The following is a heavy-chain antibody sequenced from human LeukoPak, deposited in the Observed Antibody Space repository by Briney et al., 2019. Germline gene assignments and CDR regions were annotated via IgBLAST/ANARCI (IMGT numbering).Heavy chain of an antibody. CDR2: ISSSSSYI. CDR1: GFTFSSYS. V-gene: IGHV3-21*03. J-gene: IGHJ6*04. CDR3: VRDTVGYCSSTRCTRNYRTDV. Sequence: KPGGSLRLSCAASGFTFSSYSMNWVRQAPGKGLEWVSSISSSSSYIYYADSVKGRFTISRDNAKNSLYLQMNSLTAEDQAVYYCVRDTVGYCSSTRCTRNYRTDVWGKGPTVTVSS. D-gene: IGHD2-2*03.